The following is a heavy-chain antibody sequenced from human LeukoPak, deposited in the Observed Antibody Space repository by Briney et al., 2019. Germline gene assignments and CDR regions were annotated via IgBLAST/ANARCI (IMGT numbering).Heavy chain of an antibody. V-gene: IGHV3-23*01. Sequence: PGGSLRLSCAASGLTFSSYAMSWVRQAPGKGLEWVSAISGTGGGTYYADSVKGRFTISRDNSKSTLYLQMNSLRAEGTAVYYCGSGSYYTPSYYYYGMDVWGQGTTVTVSS. CDR2: ISGTGGGT. CDR1: GLTFSSYA. J-gene: IGHJ6*02. D-gene: IGHD3-10*01. CDR3: GSGSYYTPSYYYYGMDV.